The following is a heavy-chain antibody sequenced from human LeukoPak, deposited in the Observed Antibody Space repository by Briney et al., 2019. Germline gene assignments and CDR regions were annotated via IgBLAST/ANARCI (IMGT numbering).Heavy chain of an antibody. J-gene: IGHJ6*02. CDR1: GGSMTAGDYY. D-gene: IGHD3-16*02. CDR3: ARIYGLYQEAMDV. Sequence: PSETLSLTCTVSGGSMTAGDYYWGWVRQPPGTGLQWIATSYQGASLKSRVTISLDTSKNQFSLRLTSVTAADTAVYYCARIYGLYQEAMDVWGPGITVTASS. CDR2: S. V-gene: IGHV4-39*07.